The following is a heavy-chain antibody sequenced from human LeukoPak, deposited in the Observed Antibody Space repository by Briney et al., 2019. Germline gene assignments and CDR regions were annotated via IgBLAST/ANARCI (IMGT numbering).Heavy chain of an antibody. CDR1: GFTFSSYW. D-gene: IGHD2-15*01. V-gene: IGHV3-7*04. J-gene: IGHJ4*02. CDR3: ARDRRSGGSSYYFDY. CDR2: IKQDGSEK. Sequence: GGSLRLSCAASGFTFSSYWMSWVRQAPGKGLEWVANIKQDGSEKYYVDSVKGRFTISRDNAKNSLYLQMNSLRAEDTAVYYCARDRRSGGSSYYFDYWGQGTLGTVSS.